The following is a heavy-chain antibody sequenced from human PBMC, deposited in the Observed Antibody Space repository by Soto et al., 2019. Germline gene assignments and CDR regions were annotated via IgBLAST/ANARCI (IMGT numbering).Heavy chain of an antibody. D-gene: IGHD5-18*01. CDR2: IYSGGST. Sequence: AGGSLRLSCAASGFTVSSNYMSWVRQAPGKGLEWVSVIYSGGSTYYADSVKGRFTISRDNSKNTLYLQMNSLRAEDTAVYYCARGSRGYSYGYLAYWGQGTLVTVSS. CDR3: ARGSRGYSYGYLAY. CDR1: GFTVSSNY. J-gene: IGHJ4*02. V-gene: IGHV3-53*01.